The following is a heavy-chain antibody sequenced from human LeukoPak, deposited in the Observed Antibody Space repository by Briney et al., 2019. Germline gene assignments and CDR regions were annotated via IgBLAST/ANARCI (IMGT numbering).Heavy chain of an antibody. Sequence: SETLSLTCAVYGGSFSGYYWSWIRQPPGKGLEWIGDINHSGSTNYNPSLKSRVTISVDTSKNQFSLKLSSVTAADTAVYYCARGGMVRTYYYYGMDVWGQGTTVTVSS. CDR1: GGSFSGYY. J-gene: IGHJ6*02. D-gene: IGHD4-23*01. V-gene: IGHV4-34*01. CDR2: INHSGST. CDR3: ARGGMVRTYYYYGMDV.